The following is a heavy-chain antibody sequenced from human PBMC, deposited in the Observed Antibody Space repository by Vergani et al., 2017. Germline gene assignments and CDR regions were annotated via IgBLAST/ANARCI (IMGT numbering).Heavy chain of an antibody. J-gene: IGHJ6*03. Sequence: QVQLQQWGAGLLKPSETLSLTCAVYGGSFSGYYWSWIRQPPGKGLEWIGEINHSGSTNYNPSLKSRVTISVDTSKNQFSLKLSSVTAADTAVYYCARGLINNIVVVPAAMSYYYYYMDVWGKGP. CDR1: GGSFSGYY. CDR2: INHSGST. CDR3: ARGLINNIVVVPAAMSYYYYYMDV. V-gene: IGHV4-34*01. D-gene: IGHD2-2*01.